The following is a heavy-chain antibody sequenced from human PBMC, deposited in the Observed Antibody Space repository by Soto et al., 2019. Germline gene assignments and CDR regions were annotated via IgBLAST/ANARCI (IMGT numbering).Heavy chain of an antibody. V-gene: IGHV4-34*01. CDR1: GGSFSGYY. Sequence: SETLSLTCAVYGGSFSGYYWSWIRQPPGKGLEWIGEINHSGSTNYNPSLKSRVTISVDTSKNQFSLKLSSVTAADTAVYYCARGGLRYFDFRRQFDPWGQGTLVTVSS. CDR2: INHSGST. D-gene: IGHD3-9*01. CDR3: ARGGLRYFDFRRQFDP. J-gene: IGHJ5*02.